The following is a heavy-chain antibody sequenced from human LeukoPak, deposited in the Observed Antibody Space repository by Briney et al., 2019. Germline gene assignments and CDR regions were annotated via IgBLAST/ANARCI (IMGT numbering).Heavy chain of an antibody. V-gene: IGHV1-69*13. Sequence: ASVKVSCKASGGTFSNHAVSWVRQAPGQGLEWMGGIIPIFGTANYAQKFLGRVTITADESTSTAYMELSSLRSEDTAVYYYARPSRFLEWFWFDPWGQGTLVTVSS. CDR1: GGTFSNHA. J-gene: IGHJ5*02. CDR2: IIPIFGTA. CDR3: ARPSRFLEWFWFDP. D-gene: IGHD3-3*01.